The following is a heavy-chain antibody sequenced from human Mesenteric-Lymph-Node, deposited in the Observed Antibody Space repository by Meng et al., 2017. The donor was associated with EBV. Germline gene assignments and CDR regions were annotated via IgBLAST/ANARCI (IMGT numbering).Heavy chain of an antibody. CDR3: ARLVVVPAALDY. CDR1: GGSLSSGGYY. J-gene: IGHJ4*02. V-gene: IGHV4-30-4*01. CDR2: IYYSGST. Sequence: QEPGPGLGKPSPTLSLHCAVSGGSLSSGGYYWSWIRQPPGKGLEWIGYIYYSGSTYYNPSLKSRVTISVDMSKNQFSLKLSSVIAADTAVYYCARLVVVPAALDYWGQGTLVTVSS. D-gene: IGHD2-2*01.